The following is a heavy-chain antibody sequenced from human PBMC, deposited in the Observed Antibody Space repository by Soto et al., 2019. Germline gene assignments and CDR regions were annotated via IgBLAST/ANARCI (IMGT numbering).Heavy chain of an antibody. Sequence: SVKVSCKASGGTFSSYAISWVRQAPGQGLEWMGGIIPIFGTANYAQKFQGRVTITADESTSTAYMELSSLRSEDTAVYYCARDLLELRTSFCDYGMDVWGQGTTVTVSS. CDR3: ARDLLELRTSFCDYGMDV. D-gene: IGHD1-7*01. CDR2: IIPIFGTA. V-gene: IGHV1-69*13. J-gene: IGHJ6*02. CDR1: GGTFSSYA.